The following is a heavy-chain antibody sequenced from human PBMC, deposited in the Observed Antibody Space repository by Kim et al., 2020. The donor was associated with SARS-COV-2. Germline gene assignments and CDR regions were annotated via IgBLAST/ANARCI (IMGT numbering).Heavy chain of an antibody. D-gene: IGHD2-21*01. V-gene: IGHV3-9*01. Sequence: GGSLRLSCAASGFIFEDYAMHWVPRAPGEGLEGVTSISWGSGSTAYVDSVKGRFTISRDNANNSLYLQMNSLRIEDTAVYYRTKDFAPLLCFDESYAFDVWGRGTLVTVSS. CDR3: TKDFAPLLCFDESYAFDV. J-gene: IGHJ3*01. CDR1: GFIFEDYA. CDR2: ISWGSGST.